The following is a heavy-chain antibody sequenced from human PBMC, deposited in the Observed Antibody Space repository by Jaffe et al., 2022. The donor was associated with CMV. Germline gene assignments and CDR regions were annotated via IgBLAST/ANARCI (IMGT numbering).Heavy chain of an antibody. Sequence: QVQLQESGPGLVKPSETLSLTCTVSGGSISSYYWSWIRQPPGKGLEWIGYIYYSGSTNYNPSLKSRVTISVDTSKNQFSLKLSSVTAADTAVYYCARDRSYYYDSSGYRRAFDIWGQGTMVTVSS. J-gene: IGHJ3*02. CDR3: ARDRSYYYDSSGYRRAFDI. CDR1: GGSISSYY. D-gene: IGHD3-22*01. V-gene: IGHV4-59*01. CDR2: IYYSGST.